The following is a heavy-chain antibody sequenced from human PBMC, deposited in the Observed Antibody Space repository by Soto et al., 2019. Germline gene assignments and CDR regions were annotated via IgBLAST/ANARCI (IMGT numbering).Heavy chain of an antibody. CDR3: AKDQRGSQEMATFDY. V-gene: IGHV3-30*18. J-gene: IGHJ4*02. CDR2: ISYDGSNK. Sequence: GGSLRLSCAVSGFTFSSYAIHWVRQAPGKGLEWVAVISYDGSNKYYADSVKGRFTISRDNSKNTLYLQMNSLRAEDTAVYYCAKDQRGSQEMATFDYWGQGTQVTVSS. D-gene: IGHD5-12*01. CDR1: GFTFSSYA.